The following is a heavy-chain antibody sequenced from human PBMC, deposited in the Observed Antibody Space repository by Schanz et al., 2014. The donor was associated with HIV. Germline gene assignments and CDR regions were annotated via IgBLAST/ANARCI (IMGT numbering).Heavy chain of an antibody. CDR1: GFTFSSYG. D-gene: IGHD6-6*01. CDR3: AKGYTSSSVFNL. V-gene: IGHV3-30*18. J-gene: IGHJ2*01. CDR2: ISHDGINK. Sequence: QVQLVESGGGVVQPGRSLRLSCAASGFTFSSYGFHWVRQAPGKGLEWVAVISHDGINKYYEDSVRGRFTIFRDNSKNTLYLQMDSLRAEDTALYYCAKGYTSSSVFNLWGRGTLVTVSS.